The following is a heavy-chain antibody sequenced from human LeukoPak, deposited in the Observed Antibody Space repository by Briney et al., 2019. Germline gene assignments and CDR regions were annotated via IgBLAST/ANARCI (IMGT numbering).Heavy chain of an antibody. J-gene: IGHJ6*03. D-gene: IGHD2-15*01. V-gene: IGHV1-8*01. CDR2: MNPNSGNT. CDR3: ARGHKVAATKRYYYYYMDV. CDR1: GYTFTSYD. Sequence: ASVEVSCKASGYTFTSYDINWVRQATGQGLEWMGWMNPNSGNTGYAQKFQGRVTMTRNTSISTAYMELSSLRSEDTAVYYCARGHKVAATKRYYYYYMDVWGKGTTVTVSS.